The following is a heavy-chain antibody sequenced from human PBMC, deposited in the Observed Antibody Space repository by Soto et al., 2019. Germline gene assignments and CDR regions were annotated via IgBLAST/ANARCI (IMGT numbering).Heavy chain of an antibody. Sequence: QVQLVESGGGVVQPGRSLRLSCAASGFTFSSYGMHWVRQAPGKGLEWVAVIWYDGSNKYYADSGKGRFTISRDNSKNTLYLQMNSLRAEDTAVYYCARGAEYCSGGSCRRIDAFDIWCQGTMVTVSS. D-gene: IGHD2-15*01. J-gene: IGHJ3*02. CDR3: ARGAEYCSGGSCRRIDAFDI. V-gene: IGHV3-33*01. CDR1: GFTFSSYG. CDR2: IWYDGSNK.